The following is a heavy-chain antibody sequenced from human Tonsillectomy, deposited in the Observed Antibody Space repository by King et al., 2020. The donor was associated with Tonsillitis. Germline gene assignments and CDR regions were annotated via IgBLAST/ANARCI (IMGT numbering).Heavy chain of an antibody. V-gene: IGHV3-11*05. CDR2: ISSSGSYK. Sequence: VQLVESGGGLVKPGGSLRLSCAASGFTFSDYYMSWIRQAPGKGLEWVSYISSSGSYKNYAESVKGRFTISRDNAKNSSYLQMNSLRAEDTAIYYCARDHSTTSSWYSNAVDIWGQGTMVTVSS. CDR1: GFTFSDYY. J-gene: IGHJ3*02. D-gene: IGHD6-13*01. CDR3: ARDHSTTSSWYSNAVDI.